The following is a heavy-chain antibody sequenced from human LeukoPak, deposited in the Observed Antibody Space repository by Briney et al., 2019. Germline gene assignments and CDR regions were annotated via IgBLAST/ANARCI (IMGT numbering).Heavy chain of an antibody. CDR2: IYYSGST. CDR1: GGSISSGGYY. CDR3: ARGPVPLSTWRRYRAGYYFDY. J-gene: IGHJ4*02. Sequence: PSETLSLTCTVSGGSISSGGYYWSWIRQHPGKGLEWIGYIYYSGSTYYNPSLKSRVTISVDTSKNQFSLKLSSVTAADTAVYYRARGPVPLSTWRRYRAGYYFDYWGQGTLVTVSS. V-gene: IGHV4-31*03. D-gene: IGHD1-14*01.